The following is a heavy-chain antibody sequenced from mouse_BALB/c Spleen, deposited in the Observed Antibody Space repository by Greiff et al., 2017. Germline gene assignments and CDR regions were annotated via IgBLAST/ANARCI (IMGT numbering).Heavy chain of an antibody. V-gene: IGHV1S29*02. D-gene: IGHD2-14*01. J-gene: IGHJ4*01. CDR2: IYPYNGGT. CDR3: ARRYDYAMDY. CDR1: GYTFTDYN. Sequence: VQLQQSGPELVKPGASVKISCKASGYTFTDYNMHWVKQSHGKSLEWIGYIYPYNGGTGYNQKFKSKATLTVDNSSSTAYMELRSLTSEDSAVYYCARRYDYAMDYWGQGTSVTVSS.